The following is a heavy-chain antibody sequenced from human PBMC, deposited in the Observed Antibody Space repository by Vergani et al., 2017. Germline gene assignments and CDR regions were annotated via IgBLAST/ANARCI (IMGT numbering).Heavy chain of an antibody. CDR1: GVTFDDYT. J-gene: IGHJ6*02. D-gene: IGHD6-19*01. Sequence: EVQLVESGGVVVQPGGSLRLSCAASGVTFDDYTMHWVRQAPGKGLEWVSLISWDGGSTYYADSMKGRFTISRDNSKNSLYLQMNSLRTEDTALYYCAKDNSGWPEYYCYYYGMDVWGQGTTVTVSS. V-gene: IGHV3-43*01. CDR2: ISWDGGST. CDR3: AKDNSGWPEYYCYYYGMDV.